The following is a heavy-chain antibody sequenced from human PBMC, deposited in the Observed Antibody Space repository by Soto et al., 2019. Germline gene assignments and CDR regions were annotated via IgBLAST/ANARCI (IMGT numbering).Heavy chain of an antibody. V-gene: IGHV4-59*01. CDR1: GGSISSYY. D-gene: IGHD6-25*01. CDR3: LPDADLSASYTPCHVCHCDNCGLPAT. CDR2: VHHFWGA. J-gene: IGHJ2*01. Sequence: QVQLQESGPGLVKPSETLSLSCTVSGGSISSYYWSWIRQPPGKGMEWIGIVHHFWGAPSNPSLGXSRARPLPAPLLLSPSLSGLPXLPACVKPSTLPDADLSASYTPCHVCHCDNCGLPATWRRG.